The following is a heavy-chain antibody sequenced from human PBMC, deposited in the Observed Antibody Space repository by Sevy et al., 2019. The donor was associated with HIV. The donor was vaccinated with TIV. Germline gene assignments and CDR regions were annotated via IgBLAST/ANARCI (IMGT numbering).Heavy chain of an antibody. CDR2: IYYSGST. CDR1: GGSISSYY. Sequence: SETLSLTCTVSGGSISSYYWSWIRQPPGKGLEWIGYIYYSGSTNYNPSLKSRVTISVDTSKNQFSLKLSSVTAADTAVYYCARELDYYDSSGSYYVSQTNHWFDPWGQGTLVTVSS. V-gene: IGHV4-59*01. D-gene: IGHD3-22*01. CDR3: ARELDYYDSSGSYYVSQTNHWFDP. J-gene: IGHJ5*02.